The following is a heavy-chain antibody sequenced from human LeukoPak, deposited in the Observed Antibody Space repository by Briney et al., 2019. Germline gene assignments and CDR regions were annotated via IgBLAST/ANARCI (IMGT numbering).Heavy chain of an antibody. V-gene: IGHV3-66*02. J-gene: IGHJ4*02. D-gene: IGHD6-19*01. Sequence: GGSLTLSCAACGLPLSSNYVMGARDATGGGLEWVSVIYSGGSTYYADSVKGRFTISRDNSKNTLYFQMNSLRAEDTAVYYCAITVAGEDYWGQGTLVAVSS. CDR2: IYSGGST. CDR1: GLPLSSNY. CDR3: AITVAGEDY.